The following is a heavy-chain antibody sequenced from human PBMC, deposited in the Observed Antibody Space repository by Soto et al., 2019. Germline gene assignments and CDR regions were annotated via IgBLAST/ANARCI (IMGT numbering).Heavy chain of an antibody. D-gene: IGHD3-22*01. V-gene: IGHV1-24*01. CDR2: FDPEDGET. CDR1: GYTLTELS. CDR3: ATTTYSSGYPYYYYYGMDV. Sequence: GASVKVSCKVSGYTLTELSMHWVRQAPGKGLEWMGGFDPEDGETIYAQKFQGRVTMTEDTSTDTAYMELSSLRSEDTAVYYCATTTYSSGYPYYYYYGMDVWGQGTTVTVPS. J-gene: IGHJ6*02.